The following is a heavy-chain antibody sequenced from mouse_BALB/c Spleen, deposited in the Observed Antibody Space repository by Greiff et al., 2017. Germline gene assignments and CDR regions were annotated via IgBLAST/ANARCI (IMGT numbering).Heavy chain of an antibody. CDR3: AALTARAWFAY. V-gene: IGHV14-3*02. J-gene: IGHJ3*01. CDR2: IDPANGNT. D-gene: IGHD1-2*01. CDR1: GFNIKDTY. Sequence: EVQLQQSGAELVKPGASVKLSCTASGFNIKDTYMHWVKQRPEQGLEWIGRIDPANGNTKYDPKFQGKATITADTSSNTAYLQLSSLTSEDTAVYYCAALTARAWFAYWGQGTLVTVSA.